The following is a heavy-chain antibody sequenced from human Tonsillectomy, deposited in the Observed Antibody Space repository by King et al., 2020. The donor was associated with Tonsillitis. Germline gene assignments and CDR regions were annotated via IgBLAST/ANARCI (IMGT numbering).Heavy chain of an antibody. CDR3: AREARAAAGRVPGGWFDP. CDR1: GFTFSSYS. V-gene: IGHV3-21*01. Sequence: VQLVESGGGLVKPGGSLRLSCAASGFTFSSYSMNWVRQAPGKGLEWVSSISSSSSYIYYADSVKGRFTISRDNAKNSLYLQMNSLRAEDTAVYYCAREARAAAGRVPGGWFDPWGQGTLVTVSS. CDR2: ISSSSSYI. J-gene: IGHJ5*02. D-gene: IGHD6-13*01.